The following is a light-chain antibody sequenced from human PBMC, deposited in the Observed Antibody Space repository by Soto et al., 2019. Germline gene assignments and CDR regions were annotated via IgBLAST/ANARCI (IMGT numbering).Light chain of an antibody. J-gene: IGKJ1*01. CDR1: HIVSSSY. CDR2: GAS. CDR3: QQYGSSPWT. V-gene: IGKV3-20*01. Sequence: ETVLTQSPCTLSLSPWESSTLSCRASHIVSSSYLAWYQQKPGQAPRLLIYGASSRATGIPDRFSGSGSGTDFTLTISRLEPEDFAVYYCQQYGSSPWTFGQGTKVDI.